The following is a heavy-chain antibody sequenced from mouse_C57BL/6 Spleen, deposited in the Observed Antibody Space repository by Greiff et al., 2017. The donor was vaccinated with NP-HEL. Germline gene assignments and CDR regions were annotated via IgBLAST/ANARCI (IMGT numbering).Heavy chain of an antibody. J-gene: IGHJ4*01. V-gene: IGHV1-52*01. CDR2: IDPSDSET. CDR3: ARGGTYYDYAYYAMDY. D-gene: IGHD2-4*01. Sequence: VQLQQPGAELVRPGSSVKLSCKASGYTFTSYWMHWVKQRPIQGLEWIGNIDPSDSETHYNQKFKDKATLTVDKSSSTAYMQLSSLTSEDSAVYYCARGGTYYDYAYYAMDYWGQGTSVTVSS. CDR1: GYTFTSYW.